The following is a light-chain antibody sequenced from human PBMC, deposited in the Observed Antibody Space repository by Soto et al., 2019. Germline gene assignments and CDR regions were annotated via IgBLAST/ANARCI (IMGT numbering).Light chain of an antibody. J-gene: IGKJ4*01. Sequence: EIVLTQSPGTLSLSPGERATLSCRASQSVSSSYLARYQQRPGQARRLLIYGASIRATGIPDRFSGSGSGTDFTLTVSRLEPEDFAVYYFQQRSDWPLTIGGGTKVDIK. CDR3: QQRSDWPLT. CDR1: QSVSSSY. V-gene: IGKV3D-20*02. CDR2: GAS.